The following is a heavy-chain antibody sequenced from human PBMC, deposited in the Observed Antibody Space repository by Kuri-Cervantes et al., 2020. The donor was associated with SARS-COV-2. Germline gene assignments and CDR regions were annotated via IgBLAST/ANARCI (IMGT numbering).Heavy chain of an antibody. Sequence: SETLSLTCAVYGWSFSDYYWSWIRQPPGKGLEWMGEIKHSGSTNYDPSLKRRVTISVDTSKDQFSLKLKSVTAADTAVYYCARSQPNINAFGVTDYYYFGLDVWGQGTTVTVSS. CDR1: GWSFSDYY. CDR3: ARSQPNINAFGVTDYYYFGLDV. CDR2: IKHSGST. J-gene: IGHJ6*02. D-gene: IGHD3-3*01. V-gene: IGHV4-34*01.